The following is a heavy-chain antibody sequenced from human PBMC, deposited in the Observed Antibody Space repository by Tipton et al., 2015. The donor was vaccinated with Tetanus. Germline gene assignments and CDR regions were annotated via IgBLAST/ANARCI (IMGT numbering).Heavy chain of an antibody. J-gene: IGHJ3*02. Sequence: TLSLTCAVYDGSFSGYYWNWVRQPPGKGLEWIGEINHSGSTNLNPSLRSRVTMSVDTSKNQFSLKMRSVTAADTGQYYCARRPAVLHMWGQGTMVTVSS. CDR1: DGSFSGYY. V-gene: IGHV4-34*01. CDR2: INHSGST. CDR3: ARRPAVLHM.